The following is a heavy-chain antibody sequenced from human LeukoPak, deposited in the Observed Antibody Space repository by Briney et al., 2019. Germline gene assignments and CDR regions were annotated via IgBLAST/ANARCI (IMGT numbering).Heavy chain of an antibody. CDR1: GYTFSGYY. CDR3: AREDYGSGSYPDY. CDR2: INPNTGGT. V-gene: IGHV1-2*02. Sequence: ASVKVSCKASGYTFSGYYIHWVRQAPGQGLEWMGWINPNTGGTKYAQRFQDRVTMTRDTSISTAYMELRSLRSDDTAVYYCAREDYGSGSYPDYWGQGTLVTVSS. D-gene: IGHD3-10*01. J-gene: IGHJ4*02.